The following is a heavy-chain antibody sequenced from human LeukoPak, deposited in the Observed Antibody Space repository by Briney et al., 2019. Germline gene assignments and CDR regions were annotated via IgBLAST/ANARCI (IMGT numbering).Heavy chain of an antibody. Sequence: GGSLRLSCAVSGFTFSDQYMDWVRQAPGKGLEWVGHIRKKANSYTTEYAASVRGRFTISRDDSKSSMYLQMNSLKTEDTAVYYCARAGGDSSSSQDLDFWGQGTLVTVSS. CDR3: ARAGGDSSSSQDLDF. D-gene: IGHD6-6*01. CDR2: IRKKANSYTT. V-gene: IGHV3-72*01. J-gene: IGHJ4*02. CDR1: GFTFSDQY.